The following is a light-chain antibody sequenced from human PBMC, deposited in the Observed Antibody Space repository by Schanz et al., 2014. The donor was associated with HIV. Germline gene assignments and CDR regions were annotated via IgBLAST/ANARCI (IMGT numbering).Light chain of an antibody. CDR1: KSDIGTYDL. V-gene: IGLV2-14*02. CDR3: AAWDVNLNGPV. CDR2: DVT. J-gene: IGLJ2*01. Sequence: QSALTQPASVSGSPGQSVTISCSGTKSDIGTYDLVSWYQQHPGRAPKLMIYDVTNRPSGVSDRFSGSMSGNTASLTISGLQSEDEADYYCAAWDVNLNGPVFGGGTKLTVL.